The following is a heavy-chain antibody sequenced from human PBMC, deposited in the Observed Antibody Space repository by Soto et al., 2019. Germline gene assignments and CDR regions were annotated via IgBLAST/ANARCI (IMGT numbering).Heavy chain of an antibody. D-gene: IGHD3-10*01. Sequence: GGSLRLSCAGSGFTFSAYGMSWVRQAPGKGLEWVSGISVSGTSTYYADSVKGRFTISRDNSKNTLYLQMKRLRAEDTALYYCAKDWTRGSGGYPDYFDYWGQGTLVTVSS. J-gene: IGHJ4*02. CDR2: ISVSGTST. CDR1: GFTFSAYG. V-gene: IGHV3-23*01. CDR3: AKDWTRGSGGYPDYFDY.